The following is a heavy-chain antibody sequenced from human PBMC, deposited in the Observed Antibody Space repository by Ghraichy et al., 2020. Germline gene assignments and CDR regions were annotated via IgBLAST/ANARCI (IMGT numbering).Heavy chain of an antibody. CDR1: GFTFSSYA. D-gene: IGHD3-16*01. V-gene: IGHV3-23*01. CDR2: ISVSGGST. CDR3: AKERWGSFMADAFDV. J-gene: IGHJ3*01. Sequence: GGSLRLSCAVSGFTFSSYAMSWVRQAPGKGLEWVSGISVSGGSTYYADSVKGRFIISRDNSKNTLYLQMKSLRVEDTAVYYCAKERWGSFMADAFDVWGQGTMVTVSS.